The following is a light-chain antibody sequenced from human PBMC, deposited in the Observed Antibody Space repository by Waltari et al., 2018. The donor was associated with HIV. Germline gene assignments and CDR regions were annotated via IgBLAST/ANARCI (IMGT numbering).Light chain of an antibody. CDR3: GSYTTTSTLGV. CDR1: ISDVGAYAY. V-gene: IGLV2-14*03. CDR2: DVT. Sequence: QSALTQPASVSGSPGPSITISCIGSISDVGAYAYVSWYQHHPGKAPKLLIYDVTHRPSGISARFSGSKSGNTASLTISGLQADDEADYYCGSYTTTSTLGVFGGGTKLTVL. J-gene: IGLJ2*01.